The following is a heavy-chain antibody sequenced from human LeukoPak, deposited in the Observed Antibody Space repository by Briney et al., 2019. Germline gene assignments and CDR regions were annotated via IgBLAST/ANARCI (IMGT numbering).Heavy chain of an antibody. CDR3: ARTSINPQWLASTNWFDP. J-gene: IGHJ5*02. CDR2: INPNSGGT. Sequence: GASVKVSCKASGYTFTDYYMHWVRQAPGQGLEWMGRINPNSGGTNYAQKFQGRVTMTRDTSISTAYMELSRLRSDDTAVYYCARTSINPQWLASTNWFDPWGQGTLVTVSS. D-gene: IGHD6-19*01. V-gene: IGHV1-2*06. CDR1: GYTFTDYY.